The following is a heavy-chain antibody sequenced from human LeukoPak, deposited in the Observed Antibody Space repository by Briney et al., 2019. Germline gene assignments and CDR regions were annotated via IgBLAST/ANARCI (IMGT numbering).Heavy chain of an antibody. CDR2: IYYSGST. D-gene: IGHD5-24*01. V-gene: IGHV4-39*07. CDR1: GGSISSSSYY. Sequence: PSETLSLTCTVSGGSISSSSYYWGWIRQPPGKGLEWIGSIYYSGSTYYNPSLKSRVTISVDTSKNQFSLKLSSVTAADTAVYYCARPDGPQDYWGQGTLVTVSS. J-gene: IGHJ4*02. CDR3: ARPDGPQDY.